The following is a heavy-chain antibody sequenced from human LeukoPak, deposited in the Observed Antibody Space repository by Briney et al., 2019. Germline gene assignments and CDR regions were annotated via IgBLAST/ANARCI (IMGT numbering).Heavy chain of an antibody. CDR1: GYTFTSYD. V-gene: IGHV1-8*01. J-gene: IGHJ4*02. D-gene: IGHD3-10*01. Sequence: ASVKVSCKASGYTFTSYDINWVRQATGQGLEWMGWMNPNSGNTGYAQKFQGRVTMTRNTSISTAYMELSSLRSEDTAVYYCAAGYGSGSYWLGYFDYWGQGTLVTVSS. CDR2: MNPNSGNT. CDR3: AAGYGSGSYWLGYFDY.